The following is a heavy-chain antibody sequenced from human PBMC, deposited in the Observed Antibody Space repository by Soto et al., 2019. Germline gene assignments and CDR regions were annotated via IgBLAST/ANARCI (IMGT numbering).Heavy chain of an antibody. D-gene: IGHD2-8*02. J-gene: IGHJ4*02. CDR3: ARGDYGTGGYPFPYFDY. CDR1: GYSFTGYY. Sequence: GASVKVSCKASGYSFTGYYIHWVRQAPGQGLEWMGWINPDSGATNYAQNFQGRVTLTSDTSISTASMDLTSLTSDDTAVYYCARGDYGTGGYPFPYFDYRGQVTLVTVSS. CDR2: INPDSGAT. V-gene: IGHV1-2*02.